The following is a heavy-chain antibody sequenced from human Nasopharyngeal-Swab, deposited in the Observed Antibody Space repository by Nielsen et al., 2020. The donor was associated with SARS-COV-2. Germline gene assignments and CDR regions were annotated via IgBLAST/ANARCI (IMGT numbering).Heavy chain of an antibody. Sequence: SVKVSCKASGFTFTSSAVQWVRQARGQRLEWIGWIVVGSGNTNYAQKFQERVTITRDMSTSTAYMEPSSLRSEDTAVYYCAAVINPASGGHWGQGTLVTVSS. D-gene: IGHD1-26*01. J-gene: IGHJ4*02. CDR2: IVVGSGNT. V-gene: IGHV1-58*01. CDR3: AAVINPASGGH. CDR1: GFTFTSSA.